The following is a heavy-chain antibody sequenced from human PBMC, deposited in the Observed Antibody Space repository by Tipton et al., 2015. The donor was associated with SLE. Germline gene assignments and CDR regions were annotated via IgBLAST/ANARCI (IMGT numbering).Heavy chain of an antibody. CDR1: GGSISSSSFY. CDR3: ARHLLEWLPYGLGY. Sequence: TLSLTCTVSGGSISSSSFYWAWIRQPPGKGLEWIGSINDSGSTSYNPSLKSRVTISVDTSKNQFSLKLRSVTAADTAVYYCARHLLEWLPYGLGYWGQGTLVTVSS. J-gene: IGHJ4*02. D-gene: IGHD3-3*01. V-gene: IGHV4-39*01. CDR2: INDSGST.